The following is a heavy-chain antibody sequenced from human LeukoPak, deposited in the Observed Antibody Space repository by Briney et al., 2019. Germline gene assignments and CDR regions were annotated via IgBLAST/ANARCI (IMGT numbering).Heavy chain of an antibody. D-gene: IGHD6-13*01. J-gene: IGHJ6*02. V-gene: IGHV1-69*13. Sequence: SVKVSCKASGGTFSSYAISWVRQAPGQGLEWMGGIIPIFGTANYAQKFQSRVTITADESTSTAYMELSSLRSEDTAVYYCASLAAAGRYGMDVWGQGTTVTVSS. CDR3: ASLAAAGRYGMDV. CDR1: GGTFSSYA. CDR2: IIPIFGTA.